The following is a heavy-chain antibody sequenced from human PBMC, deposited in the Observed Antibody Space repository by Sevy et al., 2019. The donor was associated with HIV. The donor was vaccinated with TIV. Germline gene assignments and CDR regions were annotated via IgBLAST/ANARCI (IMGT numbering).Heavy chain of an antibody. CDR2: IKVDGSEK. V-gene: IGHV3-7*03. J-gene: IGHJ6*02. CDR1: GFTFRSYW. Sequence: GGSLRLSCAVSGFTFRSYWMSWVRQAPGKGLEWAAHIKVDGSEKYHVDSVKSRFTISRDNAKNSLFLQMNSLRVEDTAVYYCARVCSSTSCLWGLDVWGQGTAVTVSS. D-gene: IGHD2-2*01. CDR3: ARVCSSTSCLWGLDV.